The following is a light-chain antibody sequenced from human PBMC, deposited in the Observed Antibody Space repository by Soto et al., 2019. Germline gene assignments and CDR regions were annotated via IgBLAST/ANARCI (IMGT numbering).Light chain of an antibody. CDR3: QSHDNSLSGYV. CDR2: GNS. V-gene: IGLV1-40*01. J-gene: IGLJ1*01. Sequence: QAVVTQPPSVSGAPGQRVTISCTGSSSNIGAGYDVHWYQQLPGTAPKLLMYGNSNRPSGVPDRFSGSKSGTSASLAITGLQAEDEADYYCQSHDNSLSGYVFGTGTKLTVL. CDR1: SSNIGAGYD.